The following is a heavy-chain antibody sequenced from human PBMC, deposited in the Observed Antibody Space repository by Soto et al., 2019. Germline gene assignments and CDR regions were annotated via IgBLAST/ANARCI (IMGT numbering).Heavy chain of an antibody. Sequence: SEALSLTCTVSGGSISGYCWSWIRQPPGKGLEWIGYISYSGSPNYNPSLRSRVTISVDTSQNQCSLKLTSVTAADTAVYYCARGGRSSSKTAFDYCGQGTLVTVSS. D-gene: IGHD6-6*01. V-gene: IGHV4-59*01. CDR1: GGSISGYC. CDR3: ARGGRSSSKTAFDY. CDR2: ISYSGSP. J-gene: IGHJ4*02.